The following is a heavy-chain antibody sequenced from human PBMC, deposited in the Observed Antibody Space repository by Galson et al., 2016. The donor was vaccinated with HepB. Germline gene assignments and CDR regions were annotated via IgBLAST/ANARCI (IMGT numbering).Heavy chain of an antibody. CDR2: ISSDGDNK. V-gene: IGHV3-23*01. D-gene: IGHD2/OR15-2a*01. CDR3: TNDVGLVMFGL. CDR1: GFSFSDYA. J-gene: IGHJ4*02. Sequence: SLRLSCAVSGFSFSDYAMSWVRQGSGKRLEWVSTISSDGDNKHYLDSVKGRFTVSRDNSKNTLDLRMNSLRAEDTAVYYCTNDVGLVMFGLWGRGTLVTVSS.